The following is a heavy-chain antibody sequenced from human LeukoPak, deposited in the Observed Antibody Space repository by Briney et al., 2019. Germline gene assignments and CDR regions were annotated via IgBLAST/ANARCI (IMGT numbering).Heavy chain of an antibody. CDR1: GFTFSSYE. J-gene: IGHJ3*02. CDR2: ISSSGSTI. D-gene: IGHD6-19*01. V-gene: IGHV3-48*03. Sequence: PGGSLRLSCAASGFTFSSYEMNWVRQAPGKGLEWVSYISSSGSTIYYADSVKGRFTISRDNSKNTLYSQMNSLRAEDTALYYCARGGSGWVDIWGQGTMVTLSS. CDR3: ARGGSGWVDI.